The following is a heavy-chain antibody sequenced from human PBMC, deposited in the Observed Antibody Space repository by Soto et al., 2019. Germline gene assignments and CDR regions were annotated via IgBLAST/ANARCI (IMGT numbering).Heavy chain of an antibody. J-gene: IGHJ4*02. D-gene: IGHD6-6*01. CDR1: GGTFSSYT. CDR3: ARGASRAGQPQDY. V-gene: IGHV1-69*02. CDR2: IIPILGIA. Sequence: QVQLMQSGAEVKKPGSSVKVSCKASGGTFSSYTISWVRQAPGQGREWMGRIIPILGIANYAQKFQGRVTITEDKPTSTAYMELSSLRSEDTAGYYFARGASRAGQPQDYWGQGTLVTVSS.